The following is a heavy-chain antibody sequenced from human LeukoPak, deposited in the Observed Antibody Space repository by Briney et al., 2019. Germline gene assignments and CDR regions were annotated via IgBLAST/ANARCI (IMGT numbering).Heavy chain of an antibody. V-gene: IGHV4-39*01. D-gene: IGHD3-9*01. Sequence: PSETLSLTCTASGGSISSSSYYWGWIRQPPGKGLEWIGSIYYSGSTYYNPSLKSRVTISVDTSKNQFSLKLSSVTAADTAVYYCARQGRLLRYFDYWGQGTLVTVSS. CDR2: IYYSGST. CDR3: ARQGRLLRYFDY. J-gene: IGHJ4*02. CDR1: GGSISSSSYY.